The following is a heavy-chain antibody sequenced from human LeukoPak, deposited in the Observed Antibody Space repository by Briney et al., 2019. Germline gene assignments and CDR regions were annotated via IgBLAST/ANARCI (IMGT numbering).Heavy chain of an antibody. CDR3: ARYSAGNDY. V-gene: IGHV3-7*01. J-gene: IGHJ4*02. CDR2: IKQDGSEK. Sequence: PGGSLRLSCAASGFTFSTYWMSWVRQAPGKGLEWVANIKQDGSEKYYIDSVKGRFTISRDNAKNSLYLQMNSLRAEDTAMYYCARYSAGNDYWGQGTLVTVSS. D-gene: IGHD6-13*01. CDR1: GFTFSTYW.